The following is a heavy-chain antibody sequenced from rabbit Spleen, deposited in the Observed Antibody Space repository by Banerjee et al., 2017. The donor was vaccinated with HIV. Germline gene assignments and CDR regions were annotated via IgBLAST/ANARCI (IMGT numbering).Heavy chain of an antibody. J-gene: IGHJ6*01. CDR2: IVGSSSGFT. CDR1: GVSFSGDSY. V-gene: IGHV1S40*01. Sequence: QSLEESGGDLVKPGASLTLTCIASGVSFSGDSYMCWVRQAPGKGLEWISCIVGSSSGFTYSATWAKGRFTCSKTSSTTVTLQMTSLTVADTATYFCARDTGSSFSSYGMDLWGHGTLVTVS. D-gene: IGHD8-1*01. CDR3: ARDTGSSFSSYGMDL.